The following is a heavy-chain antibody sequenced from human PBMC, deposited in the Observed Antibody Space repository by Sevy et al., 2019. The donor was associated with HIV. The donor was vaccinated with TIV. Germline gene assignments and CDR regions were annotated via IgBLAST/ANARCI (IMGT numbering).Heavy chain of an antibody. D-gene: IGHD3-22*01. CDR3: AKDHDNNWFDP. CDR2: ITISGGNT. J-gene: IGHJ5*02. CDR1: GFTFSLYA. Sequence: GESLKISCAASGFTFSLYAMTWVRQAPGKGLEWVSTITISGGNTYYADSVKGRFTISRDNSKNTLYLQMNSLRAEDTAIYLCAKDHDNNWFDPWGQGTLVTVSS. V-gene: IGHV3-23*01.